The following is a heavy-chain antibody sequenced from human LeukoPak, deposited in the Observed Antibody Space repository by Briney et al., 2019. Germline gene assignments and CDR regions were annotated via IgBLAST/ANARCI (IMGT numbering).Heavy chain of an antibody. V-gene: IGHV3-66*01. J-gene: IGHJ6*02. CDR1: GFTVSSNY. D-gene: IGHD2-2*01. CDR3: ARDRPGYGTDV. CDR2: IYSGGST. Sequence: GGSLRLSCAASGFTVSSNYMSWVRQAPGKGLEWVSVIYSGGSTYYADSVKGRFTISRDNSKNTLYLQMNSLRAEDTAVYYCARDRPGYGTDVWGQGTTVTVSS.